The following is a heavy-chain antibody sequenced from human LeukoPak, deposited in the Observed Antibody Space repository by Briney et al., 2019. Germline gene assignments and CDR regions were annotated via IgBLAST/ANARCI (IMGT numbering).Heavy chain of an antibody. CDR3: ARDTYTHAFDI. D-gene: IGHD1-1*01. Sequence: PSQTLFLTCTVSGGSISSGGYYWSWIRQHPGKGLEWIGYIYYSGSTYYNPSLKSRVTISVDTSKNQFSLKLSSVTAADTAVYYCARDTYTHAFDIWGQGTMVTVSS. CDR2: IYYSGST. CDR1: GGSISSGGYY. J-gene: IGHJ3*02. V-gene: IGHV4-31*03.